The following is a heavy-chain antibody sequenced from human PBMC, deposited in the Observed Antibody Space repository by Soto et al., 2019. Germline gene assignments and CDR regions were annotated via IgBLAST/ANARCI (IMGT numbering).Heavy chain of an antibody. CDR1: GGTFSNYA. CDR3: XXXXXXXXXXXXXXXXXDV. J-gene: IGHJ6*02. CDR2: IMPIFGRA. Sequence: QVQLVQSGAEVKKPGSSVKVSCKASGGTFSNYAFSWVRQAPGQGLEWLGGIMPIFGRADYAQKFRGRVTITADESTXXXXXXXXXXXXXXXXXXXXXXXXXXXXXXXXXXXXXDVWGQGTTVTVSS. V-gene: IGHV1-69*12.